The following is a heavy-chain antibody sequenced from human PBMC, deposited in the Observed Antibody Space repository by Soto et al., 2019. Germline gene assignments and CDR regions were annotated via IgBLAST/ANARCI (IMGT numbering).Heavy chain of an antibody. D-gene: IGHD2-2*02. CDR3: AKTNAGWLGYCSSTSCYTVAGYYGMDV. J-gene: IGHJ6*02. V-gene: IGHV6-1*01. CDR2: TYYRSNWYN. CDR1: GDSVSRNSAA. Sequence: SQTLSLTCAISGDSVSRNSAAWNWIRQSPSRGLEWLGRTYYRSNWYNDYAVSVKSRITINPDTSKNQFSLQLNSVTPEDTAVYYCAKTNAGWLGYCSSTSCYTVAGYYGMDVWGQGTTVTVSS.